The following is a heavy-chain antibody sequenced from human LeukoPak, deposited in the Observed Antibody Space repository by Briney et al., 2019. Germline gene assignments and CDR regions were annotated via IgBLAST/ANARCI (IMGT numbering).Heavy chain of an antibody. D-gene: IGHD6-19*01. Sequence: PGGSLRLSCAASGFTFSSYSMNWVRQAPGKGLEWVSSISSSSSYIYYADSVKGRFTISRDNAKNSLYLQMNSLRGEDTAVYYCARGGSGWYPDAFDIWGQGTMVTVSS. CDR2: ISSSSSYI. CDR3: ARGGSGWYPDAFDI. V-gene: IGHV3-21*01. J-gene: IGHJ3*02. CDR1: GFTFSSYS.